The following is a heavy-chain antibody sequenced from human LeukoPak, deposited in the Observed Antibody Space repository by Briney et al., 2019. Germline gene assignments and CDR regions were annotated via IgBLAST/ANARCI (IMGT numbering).Heavy chain of an antibody. CDR3: AKSTRRDGYNKGFDY. CDR2: ISWNSGSI. V-gene: IGHV3-9*01. Sequence: PGRSLRLSCAASGFTFDDYAMHWVRQAPGKGLEWVSGISWNSGSIGYADSVKGRFTISRDNAKNSLYLQMNSLRAEDTALYDCAKSTRRDGYNKGFDYWGQGTLVTVSS. CDR1: GFTFDDYA. J-gene: IGHJ4*02. D-gene: IGHD5-24*01.